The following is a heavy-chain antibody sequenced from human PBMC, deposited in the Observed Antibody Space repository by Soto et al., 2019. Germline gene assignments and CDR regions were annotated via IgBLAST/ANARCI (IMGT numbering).Heavy chain of an antibody. CDR1: GFTFSSYA. D-gene: IGHD1-26*01. CDR3: AKGGASAGGAFDI. V-gene: IGHV3-23*01. J-gene: IGHJ3*02. CDR2: ISGGGGST. Sequence: TGGSLRLSCAASGFTFSSYAMSWVRQAPGKGLEWVSGISGGGGSTYYADSVKGRFTISRDNSKNTLYLQMNSLRAEDTAVYYCAKGGASAGGAFDIWGQGTMVTVSS.